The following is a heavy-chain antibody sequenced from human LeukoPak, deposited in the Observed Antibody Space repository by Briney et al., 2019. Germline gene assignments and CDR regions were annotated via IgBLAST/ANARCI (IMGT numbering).Heavy chain of an antibody. CDR2: ISAYNGNT. J-gene: IGHJ5*02. CDR1: GYTFTSYG. CDR3: ARDLPVPRMYSSGWYGVAGRWFDP. D-gene: IGHD6-19*01. V-gene: IGHV1-18*01. Sequence: ASVKVSCKASGYTFTSYGISWVRQAPGQGLEWMGWISAYNGNTNYAQKLQGRVTMTTDTSTSTAYMELRGLRSDDTAVYYCARDLPVPRMYSSGWYGVAGRWFDPWGQGTLVTVSS.